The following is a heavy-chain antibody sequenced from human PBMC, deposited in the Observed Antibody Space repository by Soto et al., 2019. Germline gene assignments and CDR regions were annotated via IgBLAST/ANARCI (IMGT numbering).Heavy chain of an antibody. CDR1: GGTFSSYT. V-gene: IGHV1-69*02. Sequence: GASVKVSCKASGGTFSSYTISWVRQAPGQGLEWMGRIIPILGIANYAQRFQGRVTITADKSTSTAYMELSSLRSEDTAVYYCARFRGSYGMDVWGQGTTVTVSS. D-gene: IGHD3-10*01. CDR2: IIPILGIA. J-gene: IGHJ6*02. CDR3: ARFRGSYGMDV.